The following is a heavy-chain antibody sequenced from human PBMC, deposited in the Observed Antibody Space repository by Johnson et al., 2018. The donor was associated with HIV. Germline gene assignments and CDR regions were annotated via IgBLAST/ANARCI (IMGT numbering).Heavy chain of an antibody. D-gene: IGHD2-21*02. CDR3: ARVPRKGVTPDAFDM. V-gene: IGHV3-30*04. Sequence: QVQLVESGGGVVQPGRSLRLSCAASGFTFSSYAMHWVRQAPGKGLEWVAVISYDGSNKYYADSVKGRFTISRDNSKNTLYLQLNSLKTEDTAVYFCARVPRKGVTPDAFDMWGQGTMVTVSS. CDR1: GFTFSSYA. CDR2: ISYDGSNK. J-gene: IGHJ3*02.